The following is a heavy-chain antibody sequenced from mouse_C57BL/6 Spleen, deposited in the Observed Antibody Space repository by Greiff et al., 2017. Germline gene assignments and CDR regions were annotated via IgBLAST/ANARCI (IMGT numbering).Heavy chain of an antibody. CDR2: INPNNGGT. V-gene: IGHV1-26*01. CDR1: GYTFTDYY. J-gene: IGHJ3*01. CDR3: ARDGYYAY. Sequence: VQLQQSGPELVKPGASVKISCKASGYTFTDYYMNWVKQSHGKSLEWIGDINPNNGGTSYNQKFKGKATLTVDKSSSTAYMELRSLTSEDSAVDYCARDGYYAYGGQGTLVTVSA. D-gene: IGHD2-3*01.